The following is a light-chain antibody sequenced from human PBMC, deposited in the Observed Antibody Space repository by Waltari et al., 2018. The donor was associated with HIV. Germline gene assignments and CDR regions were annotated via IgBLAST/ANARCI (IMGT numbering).Light chain of an antibody. Sequence: QSALTQPPSASGSPAQSVTISSTGTSSDVGGFAYVSWYHQPPPKAPKLILYEVNRRPSGVPDRFSGSKSGNTASLTVSGLQPEDEGDYYCSSYKDANDVVFGGGTKLTVL. CDR1: SSDVGGFAY. V-gene: IGLV2-8*01. CDR2: EVN. CDR3: SSYKDANDVV. J-gene: IGLJ2*01.